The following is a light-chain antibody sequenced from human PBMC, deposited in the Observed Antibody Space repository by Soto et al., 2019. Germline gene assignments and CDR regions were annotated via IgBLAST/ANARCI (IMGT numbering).Light chain of an antibody. CDR2: GAS. Sequence: EVMMTQSPATLSVSPGERATLSCRASQSVSSNLAWYQQKPGQAPRLLIYGASTRATGIPARFSGSGSGTEFTPSISSLQPDDFATYYCQQYSSHSTFGQGTKVDIK. V-gene: IGKV3-15*01. J-gene: IGKJ1*01. CDR3: QQYSSHST. CDR1: QSVSSN.